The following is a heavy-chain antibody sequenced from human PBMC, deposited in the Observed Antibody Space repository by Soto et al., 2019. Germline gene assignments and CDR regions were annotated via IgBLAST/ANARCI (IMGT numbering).Heavy chain of an antibody. Sequence: EVQLLESGGGLVQPGGSLRLSCAASGFTFSSYAMTWVRQAPGKGLEWVSGISDSGGSTNYADSVKGLFTISRDNSMNTLYLLMNSLRAEDTAVYYCAKDRATIFGVVWKYGMDVWGQGTTVSVSS. CDR1: GFTFSSYA. D-gene: IGHD3-3*01. J-gene: IGHJ6*02. V-gene: IGHV3-23*01. CDR2: ISDSGGST. CDR3: AKDRATIFGVVWKYGMDV.